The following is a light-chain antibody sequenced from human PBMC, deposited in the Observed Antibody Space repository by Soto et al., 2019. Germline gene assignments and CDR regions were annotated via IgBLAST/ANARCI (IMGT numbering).Light chain of an antibody. V-gene: IGLV1-47*01. CDR1: RADIGSND. J-gene: IGLJ2*01. CDR3: VSWEDSLSVPI. Sequence: QSVLTQPPSASGTPGQRVTISCCGSRADIGSNDVYWYQHLPGMAPKLLIDRNDQRPSGVPDRISGYKSGTSASLAIIGLRSEDEAESYCVSWEDSLSVPIFGGGTTLTVL. CDR2: RND.